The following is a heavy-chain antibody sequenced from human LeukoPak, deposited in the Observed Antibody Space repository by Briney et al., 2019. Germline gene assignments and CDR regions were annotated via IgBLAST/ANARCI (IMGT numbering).Heavy chain of an antibody. Sequence: GGSLRLSCAASGFILSSYWMSWVRQAPGRGLEWVASIKQDGGDKYYVDSVKGRFTISRDNAKNSVYLQMNSLRAEDTAVYYCARDSYSSSWSGLFDYWGQGTLVTVSS. CDR3: ARDSYSSSWSGLFDY. J-gene: IGHJ4*02. D-gene: IGHD6-13*01. CDR2: IKQDGGDK. V-gene: IGHV3-7*01. CDR1: GFILSSYW.